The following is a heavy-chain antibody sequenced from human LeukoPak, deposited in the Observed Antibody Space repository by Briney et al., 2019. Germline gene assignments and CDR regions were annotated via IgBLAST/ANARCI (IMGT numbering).Heavy chain of an antibody. J-gene: IGHJ4*02. CDR1: GFTFSSYA. Sequence: GGSLRLSCAASGFTFSSYAMSWVRQAPGKGLEWVSAISGSGGSTYYADSVKGRFTISRDNSKNTLYLQMNSLRAGDTAVYYCARGVGYYDSSGYYRGYFDYWGQGTLVTVSS. CDR2: ISGSGGST. CDR3: ARGVGYYDSSGYYRGYFDY. D-gene: IGHD3-22*01. V-gene: IGHV3-23*01.